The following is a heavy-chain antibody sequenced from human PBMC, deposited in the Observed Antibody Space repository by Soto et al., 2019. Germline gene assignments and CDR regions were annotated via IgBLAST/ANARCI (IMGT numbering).Heavy chain of an antibody. J-gene: IGHJ4*02. Sequence: PSETLSLTCAVYGGSFSGYYWSWIRQPPGKGLEWIGEINHSGSTNYNPSLKSRVTISVDTSKNQFSLKLSSVTAADTAVYYCARGHIAARPHSAYWGQGTLVTVSS. D-gene: IGHD6-6*01. V-gene: IGHV4-34*01. CDR1: GGSFSGYY. CDR3: ARGHIAARPHSAY. CDR2: INHSGST.